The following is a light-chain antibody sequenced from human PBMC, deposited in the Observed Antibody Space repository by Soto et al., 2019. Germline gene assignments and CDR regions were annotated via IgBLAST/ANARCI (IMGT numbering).Light chain of an antibody. CDR1: SSDVGAYNY. CDR2: DVS. J-gene: IGLJ2*01. Sequence: QSVLTQPASVSGSPGQSITISCTGTSSDVGAYNYVSWYQQHPGRAPQLMIYDVSNRPSGVSNRFSGSKSGNTASLTISGLQAEDEADYYCSSYTGSTTLVVFGGGTKLTVL. CDR3: SSYTGSTTLVV. V-gene: IGLV2-14*01.